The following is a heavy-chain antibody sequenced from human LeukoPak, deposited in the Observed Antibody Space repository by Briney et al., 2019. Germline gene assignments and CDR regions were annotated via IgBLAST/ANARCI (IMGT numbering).Heavy chain of an antibody. J-gene: IGHJ6*02. CDR2: ISWNSNNI. D-gene: IGHD3-9*01. V-gene: IGHV3-9*01. Sequence: GGSLRLSCAASGFTFDDHAMHWVRQAPGKSLEWVSGISWNSNNIGYADSVRGRCTISRDNAKNSLYLQMNSLRAEDTAVYYCAREILRYFDWFHYYGTDVWGQGTTVTVSS. CDR3: AREILRYFDWFHYYGTDV. CDR1: GFTFDDHA.